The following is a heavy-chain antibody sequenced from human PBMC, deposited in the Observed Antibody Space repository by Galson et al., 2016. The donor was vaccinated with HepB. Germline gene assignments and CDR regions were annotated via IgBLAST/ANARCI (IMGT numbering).Heavy chain of an antibody. J-gene: IGHJ4*02. CDR1: GFTFSAYA. CDR2: ISGTSVTT. V-gene: IGHV3-23*01. Sequence: SLRLSCAASGFTFSAYAMTWVRQAPGKGLEWVSGISGTSVTTNYADSVQGRFTISRDNSKNTPYLQMNSLRAEETAIYYCAKHPAKGTVDYFHYWGPGTLVTVSS. D-gene: IGHD1-26*01. CDR3: AKHPAKGTVDYFHY.